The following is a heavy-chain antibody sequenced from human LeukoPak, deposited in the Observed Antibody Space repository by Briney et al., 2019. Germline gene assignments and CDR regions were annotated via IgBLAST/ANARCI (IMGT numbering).Heavy chain of an antibody. V-gene: IGHV4-59*01. CDR3: ARGSDYDFWSGYRTYFDY. Sequence: PSETLSLTCTVSGGSISSYYWSWIRQPPGKGLEWIGYIYYSGSTNYNPSLKSRVTISVDTSKNQFSLKLSSVTAADTAVYYCARGSDYDFWSGYRTYFDYWGQGTLVTVSS. D-gene: IGHD3-3*01. CDR1: GGSISSYY. J-gene: IGHJ4*02. CDR2: IYYSGST.